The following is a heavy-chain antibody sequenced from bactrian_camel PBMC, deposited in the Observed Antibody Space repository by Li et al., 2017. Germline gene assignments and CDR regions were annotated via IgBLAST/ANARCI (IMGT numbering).Heavy chain of an antibody. CDR3: GTRYPGSWYRTY. V-gene: IGHV3-2*01. CDR1: GFHVRSYY. Sequence: HVQLVESGGGSAQPGGSLRLSCVASGFHVRSYYMIWARQVPGKGLEWLTSIYSDGGKTYTLDSLKGRFTISRNDLNDTTYLQMNNVKSEDTALYYCGTRYPGSWYRTYWGQGTQVTVS. D-gene: IGHD6*01. J-gene: IGHJ4*01. CDR2: IYSDGGKT.